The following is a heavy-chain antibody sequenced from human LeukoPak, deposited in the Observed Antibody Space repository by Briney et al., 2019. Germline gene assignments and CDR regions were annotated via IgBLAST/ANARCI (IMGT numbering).Heavy chain of an antibody. CDR2: IIPIFGTA. CDR3: ARDRVAARPRYYYYYMDV. V-gene: IGHV1-69*05. D-gene: IGHD6-6*01. J-gene: IGHJ6*03. Sequence: GASVKVSCKASGGTFSSYAISWVRQAPGQGLEWIGGIIPIFGTANYAQKFQGRVTITTDESTSTAYMELSSLRSEDTAVYYCARDRVAARPRYYYYYMDVWGKGTTVTVSS. CDR1: GGTFSSYA.